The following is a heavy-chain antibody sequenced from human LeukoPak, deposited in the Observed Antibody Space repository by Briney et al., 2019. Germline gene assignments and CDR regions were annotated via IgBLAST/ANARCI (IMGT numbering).Heavy chain of an antibody. CDR2: ISSSGSTI. V-gene: IGHV3-11*04. CDR3: XXXXGQWLHDAFDI. CDR1: GFTFSDYY. D-gene: IGHD6-19*01. J-gene: IGHJ3*02. Sequence: SXAASGFTFSDYYMSWIRQAPGKGLEWVSYISSSGSTIYYADSVKGRFTISRDNAKNSLYVQMNRLRGEDPAVYYXXXXXGQWLHDAFDIWGQGTMVTVSS.